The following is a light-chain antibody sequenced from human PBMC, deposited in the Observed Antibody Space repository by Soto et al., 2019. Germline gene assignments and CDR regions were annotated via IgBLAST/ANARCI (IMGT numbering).Light chain of an antibody. V-gene: IGKV3D-15*01. CDR3: QQYNNWPPIT. CDR1: RDVSRSF. J-gene: IGKJ5*01. Sequence: EMVLTQSPGTLSLSPGARATLSCRASRDVSRSFLAWYQQKLGQAPRLLIYDASNRATGIPARFSGGGSGTDFTLTISSLQSEDFAVYYCQQYNNWPPITFGQGTRLEI. CDR2: DAS.